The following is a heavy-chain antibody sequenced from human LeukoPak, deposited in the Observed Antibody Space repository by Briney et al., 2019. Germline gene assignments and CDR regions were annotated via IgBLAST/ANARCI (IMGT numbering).Heavy chain of an antibody. V-gene: IGHV4-4*07. D-gene: IGHD3-10*01. CDR3: ARGFGSGTSPIDL. CDR2: IYATDLT. Sequence: SETLSLTCTVSGRPIRSVYWNGIRQSAGKGLEWIGRIYATDLTNYNPSLKSRVTLSVDMSKNELSLTLKSVTAADTAVYYCARGFGSGTSPIDLWGQGALVTVSS. CDR1: GRPIRSVY. J-gene: IGHJ5*02.